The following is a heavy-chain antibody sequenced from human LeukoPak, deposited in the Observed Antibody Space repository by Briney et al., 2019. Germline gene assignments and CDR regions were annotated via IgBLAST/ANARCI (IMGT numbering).Heavy chain of an antibody. CDR1: GYTFTSYG. CDR3: VREVYGSFDY. CDR2: ISAYNGNT. J-gene: IGHJ4*02. Sequence: ASVKVSCKASGYTFTSYGISWVRQAPGQGLEWMGWISAYNGNTNYAQKLQGRITMTTDTSTNTAYMELRSLRSDDTAVYYCVREVYGSFDYWGQGTLVTVSS. D-gene: IGHD2/OR15-2a*01. V-gene: IGHV1-18*01.